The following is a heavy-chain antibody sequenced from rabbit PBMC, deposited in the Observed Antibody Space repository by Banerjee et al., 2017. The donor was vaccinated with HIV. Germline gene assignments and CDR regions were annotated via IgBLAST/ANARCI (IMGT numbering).Heavy chain of an antibody. CDR2: TYGGSSGIT. Sequence: QSLEESGGDLVKPGASLTLTCTASGFSFSSSYWICWVRQAPGKGLEWIACTYGGSSGITYYASWAKGRFTISKSSSTTVTLQMTSLTAADTATYFCARQFLDDPAYDAGGNGFRLWGPGTLVTVS. D-gene: IGHD4-2*01. V-gene: IGHV1S40*01. CDR3: ARQFLDDPAYDAGGNGFRL. J-gene: IGHJ4*01. CDR1: GFSFSSSYW.